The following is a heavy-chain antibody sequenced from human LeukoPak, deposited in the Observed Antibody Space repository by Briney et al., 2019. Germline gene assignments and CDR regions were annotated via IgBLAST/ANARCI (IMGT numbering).Heavy chain of an antibody. Sequence: PGGTLRLSCAASGFTFSTYAMTWVRQAPGKGLEWVSGISDSVGSTNYADSVKGRFTISRDNSKNTLYLQMNSLRAEDTAVYYCAKNGEPKYYYYIDVWGKGTTVTISS. CDR1: GFTFSTYA. J-gene: IGHJ6*03. CDR3: AKNGEPKYYYYIDV. V-gene: IGHV3-23*01. CDR2: ISDSVGST. D-gene: IGHD3-16*01.